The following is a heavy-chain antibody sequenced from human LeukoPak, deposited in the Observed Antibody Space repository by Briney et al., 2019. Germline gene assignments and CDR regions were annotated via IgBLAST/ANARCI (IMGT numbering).Heavy chain of an antibody. V-gene: IGHV3-23*01. CDR2: ISGSGGST. D-gene: IGHD3-22*01. CDR3: ARVVGSGYYYDSSGYHDAFDI. Sequence: PGGSLRLSCAASGFTFSSYAMSWVRQAPGKGLEWVSAISGSGGSTYYADSVKGRFTISRDNAKDSLYLQMNSLRAEDTAVYYCARVVGSGYYYDSSGYHDAFDIWGQGTMVTVSS. CDR1: GFTFSSYA. J-gene: IGHJ3*02.